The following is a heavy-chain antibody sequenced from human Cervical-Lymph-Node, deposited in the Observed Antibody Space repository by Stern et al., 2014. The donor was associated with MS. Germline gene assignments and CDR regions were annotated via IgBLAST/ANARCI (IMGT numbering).Heavy chain of an antibody. CDR1: GFTFSNYG. J-gene: IGHJ4*02. CDR2: IWYDGNKK. D-gene: IGHD1-7*01. CDR3: ARGNWNYEGMGY. Sequence: QMQLVESGGGVVQPGRSLRLSCAASGFTFSNYGMHWVRQAPGKGLEWLAGIWYDGNKKYYADSVKGRFTISRDNSKNTLFLQMSSLTAEDTALYYCARGNWNYEGMGYWGQGTLVTVSS. V-gene: IGHV3-33*01.